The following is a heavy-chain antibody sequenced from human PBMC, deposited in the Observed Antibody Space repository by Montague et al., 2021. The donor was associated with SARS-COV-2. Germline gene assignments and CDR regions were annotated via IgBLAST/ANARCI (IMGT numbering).Heavy chain of an antibody. J-gene: IGHJ4*02. CDR2: ISYDGSDK. CDR3: ARDVYNSSWFARPDN. V-gene: IGHV3-30*04. D-gene: IGHD6-13*01. CDR1: GFTFSSFA. Sequence: SLRLSCAASGFTFSSFAVHWVRQAPGKGLEWVSVISYDGSDKYYXDSVEGRFTISRDNSKNTLYLQMNSLRAEDTAVYYCARDVYNSSWFARPDNWGQGTLVTVSS.